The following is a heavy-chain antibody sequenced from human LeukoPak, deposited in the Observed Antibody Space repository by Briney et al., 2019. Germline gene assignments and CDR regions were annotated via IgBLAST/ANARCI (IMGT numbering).Heavy chain of an antibody. J-gene: IGHJ4*02. D-gene: IGHD3-22*01. CDR3: ARSGYYYDSSAYYSDY. CDR2: IYTSGST. V-gene: IGHV4-4*07. CDR1: GDSVSNYY. Sequence: SETLSLTCTVSGDSVSNYYWSWIRQPAGKGLEWIGRIYTSGSTNYNPSLKSRVTMSVDTSKNQFSLKLSSVTAADTAVYYCARSGYYYDSSAYYSDYWGQGTLVTVSS.